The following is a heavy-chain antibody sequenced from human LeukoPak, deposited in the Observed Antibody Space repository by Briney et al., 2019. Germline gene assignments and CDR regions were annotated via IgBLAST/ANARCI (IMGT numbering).Heavy chain of an antibody. Sequence: GSLRLSCAVPGLTFSNSWMDWVRQAPGKGLEWVASINPDGNKKYSADSVKGRFTISRDNAENSLYLQMNNLRVEDTAVYFCARGQRLGSWGQGTLVIVSS. V-gene: IGHV3-7*01. CDR1: GLTFSNSW. CDR2: INPDGNKK. D-gene: IGHD3-9*01. CDR3: ARGQRLGS. J-gene: IGHJ4*02.